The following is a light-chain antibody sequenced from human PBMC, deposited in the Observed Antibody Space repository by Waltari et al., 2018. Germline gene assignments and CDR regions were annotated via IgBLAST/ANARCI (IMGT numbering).Light chain of an antibody. Sequence: DIQMTQSPSSLSASLGDRVTITCRASQTIITNLNWYQHRPGKVPKLLIYAATFLQSGVPSRFSGSGSGTDFTLTIRSLQPEDFVFYFCQQSYSAPPSFGGGTKVDVK. CDR3: QQSYSAPPS. CDR1: QTIITN. V-gene: IGKV1-39*01. CDR2: AAT. J-gene: IGKJ4*01.